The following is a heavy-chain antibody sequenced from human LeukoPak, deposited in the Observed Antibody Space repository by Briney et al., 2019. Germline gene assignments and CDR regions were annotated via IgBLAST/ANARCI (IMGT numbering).Heavy chain of an antibody. CDR2: ISYGGSNK. J-gene: IGHJ4*02. D-gene: IGHD3-10*01. CDR3: AKDPVGFGEYQDY. Sequence: GGAVTVSCAASLFTFSCYGMHGVRQAAGRGLEGVGVISYGGSNKYYADYVKGRVTISIDNSKNTLYLQMNSLRAEDTAVYYCAKDPVGFGEYQDYWGQGTLVTVSS. V-gene: IGHV3-30*18. CDR1: LFTFSCYG.